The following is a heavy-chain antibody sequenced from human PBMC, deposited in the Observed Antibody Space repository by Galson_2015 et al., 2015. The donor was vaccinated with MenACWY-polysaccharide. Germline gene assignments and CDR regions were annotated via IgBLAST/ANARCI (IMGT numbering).Heavy chain of an antibody. D-gene: IGHD6-13*01. J-gene: IGHJ5*02. CDR1: GFTFSGYS. V-gene: IGHV3-21*01. CDR3: ARWGIAAAGSYWFDP. Sequence: SLRLSCAASGFTFSGYSMNWVRQAPGKGLEWVSSISSSSSYIYYADSVKGRFTISRDNAKNSLYLQMNSLRAEDTAVYYCARWGIAAAGSYWFDPWGQGTLVTVSS. CDR2: ISSSSSYI.